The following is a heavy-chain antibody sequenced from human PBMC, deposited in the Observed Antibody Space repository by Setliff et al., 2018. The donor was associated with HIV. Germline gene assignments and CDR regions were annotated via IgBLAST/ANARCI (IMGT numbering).Heavy chain of an antibody. CDR3: ARLGYVSGGFYKTPGPYYFDY. CDR1: GGSMSSSRYY. V-gene: IGHV4-39*01. CDR2: IYYSGAT. J-gene: IGHJ4*02. Sequence: LSLTCTVSGGSMSSSRYYWGWIRQTPDKGLEWIGIIYYSGATYYNPSLTSRVTISVDTSRNQFSLKLRSVTAADTAAYYCARLGYVSGGFYKTPGPYYFDYWGQGALVTVSS. D-gene: IGHD3-10*01.